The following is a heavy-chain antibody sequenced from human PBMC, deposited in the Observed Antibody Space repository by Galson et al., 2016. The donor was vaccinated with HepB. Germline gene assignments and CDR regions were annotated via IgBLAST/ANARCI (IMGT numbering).Heavy chain of an antibody. CDR1: GYSFSTYW. J-gene: IGHJ4*02. CDR3: ARRVVYNWNLFDN. CDR2: IYPGDSDT. Sequence: QSGAEVKKPGESLKISCTGFGYSFSTYWIGWVRQMPGKGLEWMGIIYPGDSDTRYSPSFQGQVTISADKSIRTAYLQWNSLKASDTAMYYCARRVVYNWNLFDNWGQGTLVTASS. D-gene: IGHD1-20*01. V-gene: IGHV5-51*01.